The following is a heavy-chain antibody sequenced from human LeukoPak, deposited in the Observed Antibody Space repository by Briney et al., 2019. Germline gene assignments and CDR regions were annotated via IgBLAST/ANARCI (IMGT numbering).Heavy chain of an antibody. J-gene: IGHJ6*02. CDR3: ASGGDYGDYGMDV. V-gene: IGHV4-30-2*01. D-gene: IGHD4-17*01. CDR2: IYHSGST. Sequence: SETLSLTCAVSGGSISSGGYSWSWIRQPPGKGLEWIGYIYHSGSTYYNPSLKSRVTISVDRSKNQFSLKLSSVTAADTAVYYCASGGDYGDYGMDVWGQGTTVTVSS. CDR1: GGSISSGGYS.